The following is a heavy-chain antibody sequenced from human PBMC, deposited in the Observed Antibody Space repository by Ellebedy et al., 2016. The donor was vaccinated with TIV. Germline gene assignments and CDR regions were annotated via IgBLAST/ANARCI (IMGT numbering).Heavy chain of an antibody. J-gene: IGHJ6*02. CDR2: INPDSGGT. CDR1: GYDFTAYY. Sequence: ASVQVSCKTSGYDFTAYYIHWVRQAPGQGLEWMGWINPDSGGTTLPQTFQGRVTMTRDTSVNTAYMELTRLQSDDTAVYYCARGLRATSGMDVWGQGTTVIVS. D-gene: IGHD2-2*01. CDR3: ARGLRATSGMDV. V-gene: IGHV1-2*02.